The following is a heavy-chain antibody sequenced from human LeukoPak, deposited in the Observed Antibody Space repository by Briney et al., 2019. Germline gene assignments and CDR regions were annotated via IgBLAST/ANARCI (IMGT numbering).Heavy chain of an antibody. V-gene: IGHV1-69*05. D-gene: IGHD3-9*01. J-gene: IGHJ4*02. CDR3: ASAGWLTAAPYFDY. CDR2: IIPIFGTA. CDR1: GGTFSSYA. Sequence: GASVKVSCTASGGTFSSYAISWVRQAPGQGLEWMGGIIPIFGTANYAQKFQGRVTITTDESTSTAYMELSSLRSEDTAVYYCASAGWLTAAPYFDYWGQGTLVTVSS.